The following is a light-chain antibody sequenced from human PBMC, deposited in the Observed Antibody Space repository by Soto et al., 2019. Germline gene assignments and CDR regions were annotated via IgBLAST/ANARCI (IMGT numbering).Light chain of an antibody. V-gene: IGKV3-15*01. Sequence: EIVMTQSPATLSVSPGERATLSCRASQSVRSSLAWYQQKPGQAPRLLIYGASARATGFPVRFSGSGSGTEFTLTISSLQSEDSAVYYCQQYGNWPKTFGQGTKVEIK. CDR1: QSVRSS. CDR3: QQYGNWPKT. CDR2: GAS. J-gene: IGKJ1*01.